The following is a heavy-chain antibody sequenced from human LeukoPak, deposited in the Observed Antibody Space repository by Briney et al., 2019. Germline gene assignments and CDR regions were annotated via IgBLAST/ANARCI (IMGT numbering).Heavy chain of an antibody. CDR1: GLTVSSNY. CDR2: IYSGGST. D-gene: IGHD3-10*01. Sequence: GGSLRLSCAASGLTVSSNYMSWVRQAPGKGLEWVSVIYSGGSTYYADSVKGRFTISRGNSKNTLYLQMNSLRAEDTAVYYCARDHIILRGSGSYYIDYWGQGTLVTVSS. CDR3: ARDHIILRGSGSYYIDY. V-gene: IGHV3-66*02. J-gene: IGHJ4*02.